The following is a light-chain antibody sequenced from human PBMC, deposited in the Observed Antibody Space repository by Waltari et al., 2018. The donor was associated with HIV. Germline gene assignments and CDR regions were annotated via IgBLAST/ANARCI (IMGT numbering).Light chain of an antibody. CDR3: QQYDNLLLA. Sequence: DLQMTQSPTSLSASVGVRVTIPCQASQDISNYLNWYQQNQGKAAKLLIYDTSSLETGVPSRFSGCGSETDFTFTISSLQPEDIDTYYCQQYDNLLLAFGGGTKVEIK. V-gene: IGKV1-33*01. J-gene: IGKJ4*01. CDR2: DTS. CDR1: QDISNY.